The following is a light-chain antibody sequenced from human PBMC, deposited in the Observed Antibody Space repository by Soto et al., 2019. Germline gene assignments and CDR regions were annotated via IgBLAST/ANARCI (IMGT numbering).Light chain of an antibody. V-gene: IGLV1-47*01. CDR1: SSNIGSNY. CDR2: RNN. CDR3: AAWDDSLGGPV. J-gene: IGLJ3*02. Sequence: QSVLTQPPSASGTPGQRVTISCSGSSSNIGSNYVYWYQQLPGTAPKLLIYRNNQRPSGVPDRFSGSKSGTSASLAISGLRSGDEADYYCAAWDDSLGGPVFGGGTKVTVL.